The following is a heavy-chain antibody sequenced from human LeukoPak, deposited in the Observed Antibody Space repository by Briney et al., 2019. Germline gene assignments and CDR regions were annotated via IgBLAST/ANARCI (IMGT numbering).Heavy chain of an antibody. J-gene: IGHJ4*02. D-gene: IGHD6-13*01. CDR1: GYSFSTYL. V-gene: IGHV5-51*01. Sequence: GESLKISCEGSGYSFSTYLVAWVRQMPGKGLEWMGIIYPGDSDTKYSPSFQGQVTISADKSISTAYLQWSSLKASDTAIYYCARQGYSSSWSDWGQGTLVTVSS. CDR3: ARQGYSSSWSD. CDR2: IYPGDSDT.